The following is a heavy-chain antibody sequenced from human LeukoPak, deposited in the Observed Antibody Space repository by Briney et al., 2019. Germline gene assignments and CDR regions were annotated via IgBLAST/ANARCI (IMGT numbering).Heavy chain of an antibody. CDR1: GFTFSSYA. V-gene: IGHV3-23*01. CDR2: ISGSGGST. CDR3: AKAFTVGYCSSTSCSQGSDY. D-gene: IGHD2-2*01. Sequence: PGGSLRLSCAASGFTFSSYAMSWVRPAPGKGLEWVSAISGSGGSTYYADPVKGRFTISRDNSKNTLYLQMNSLRAEDTAVYYCAKAFTVGYCSSTSCSQGSDYWGQGTLVTVSS. J-gene: IGHJ4*02.